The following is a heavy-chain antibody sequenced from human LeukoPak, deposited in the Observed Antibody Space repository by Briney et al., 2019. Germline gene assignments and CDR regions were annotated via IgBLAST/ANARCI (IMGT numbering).Heavy chain of an antibody. CDR1: GLTFSSYS. V-gene: IGHV3-21*01. Sequence: GGSLRLSCAASGLTFSSYSMNWVRQAPGKGLEWVSSISSSSSYIYYADSVKGRFTISRDNAKNSLYLQMNSLRAEDTAVYYCARESDGYCSGGSCSFDYWGQGTLVTVSS. D-gene: IGHD2-15*01. CDR3: ARESDGYCSGGSCSFDY. J-gene: IGHJ4*02. CDR2: ISSSSSYI.